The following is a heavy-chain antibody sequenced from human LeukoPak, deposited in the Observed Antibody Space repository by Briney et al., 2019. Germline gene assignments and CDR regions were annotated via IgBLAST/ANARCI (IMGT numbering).Heavy chain of an antibody. CDR1: GYTFTGYY. J-gene: IGHJ6*03. CDR2: INPSGGTT. Sequence: ASVKVSCKASGYTFTGYYMHWVRQAPGQGLEWMGIINPSGGTTNYAQKFQGRVTMTRDMSTSTVYMELSSLRSEDTAVYYCASYGDYYYMDVWGKGTTVTVSS. CDR3: ASYGDYYYMDV. V-gene: IGHV1-46*01. D-gene: IGHD4-17*01.